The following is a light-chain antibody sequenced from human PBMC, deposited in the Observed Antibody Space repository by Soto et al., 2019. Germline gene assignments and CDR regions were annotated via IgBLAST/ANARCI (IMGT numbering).Light chain of an antibody. J-gene: IGLJ1*01. CDR3: AAWDDSLSGYV. V-gene: IGLV1-47*01. Sequence: QSVLTQPPSVSAAPGQKVTISCSGSSSNNDNNYVSWYQQLPGTAPKVLIYRNNQRPSGVPDRFSGAKSGTSASLAISGLRYEDEADYYCAAWDDSLSGYVFGTGTKVTVL. CDR1: SSNNDNNY. CDR2: RNN.